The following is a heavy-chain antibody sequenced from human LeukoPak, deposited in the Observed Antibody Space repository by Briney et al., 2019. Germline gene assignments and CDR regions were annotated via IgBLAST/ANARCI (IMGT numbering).Heavy chain of an antibody. Sequence: SETLSLTCTVSGGSISSYYWSWIRQPPGKGLEWIGEINHSGSTNYNPSLKSRVTISVDTSKNQFSLKLSSVTAADTAVYYCARGRARKHIVVVTTSYFDYWGQGTLVTVSS. V-gene: IGHV4-34*01. CDR1: GGSISSYY. J-gene: IGHJ4*02. CDR2: INHSGST. D-gene: IGHD2-21*02. CDR3: ARGRARKHIVVVTTSYFDY.